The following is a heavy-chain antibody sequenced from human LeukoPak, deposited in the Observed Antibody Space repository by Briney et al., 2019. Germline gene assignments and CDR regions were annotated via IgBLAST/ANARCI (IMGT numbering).Heavy chain of an antibody. CDR2: INHSGST. V-gene: IGHV4-34*01. CDR1: GGSFSGYY. CDR3: ARGFWYGGTPAVY. J-gene: IGHJ4*02. D-gene: IGHD6-13*01. Sequence: PSETLSLTCAVYGGSFSGYYWSWIRQPPGKGLEWIGEINHSGSTNYNPSLKSRVTISVDTSKNQFSLKLSSVTAADTAVYYCARGFWYGGTPAVYWGQGTLVTVSS.